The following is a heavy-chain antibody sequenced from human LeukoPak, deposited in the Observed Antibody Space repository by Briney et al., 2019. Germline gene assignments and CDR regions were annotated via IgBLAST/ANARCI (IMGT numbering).Heavy chain of an antibody. CDR1: GFTFSNAW. CDR2: ISFSGGTT. J-gene: IGHJ4*02. Sequence: GGSLRLSCAASGFTFSNAWMSWVRQAPGKGLEWVSGISFSGGTTYYADSVKGRFTISRDNSKNTLYLQMNSLRAEDTAVYYCAKDGQYSSSSPYYFDYWGQGTLVTVPS. D-gene: IGHD6-6*01. CDR3: AKDGQYSSSSPYYFDY. V-gene: IGHV3-23*01.